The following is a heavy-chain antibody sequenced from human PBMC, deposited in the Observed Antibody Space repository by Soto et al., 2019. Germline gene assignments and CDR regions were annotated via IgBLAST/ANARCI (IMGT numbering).Heavy chain of an antibody. D-gene: IGHD6-13*01. CDR1: GFTFSSYA. J-gene: IGHJ6*02. CDR3: AKDRDGAAAGPTKSYGMDV. V-gene: IGHV3-23*01. CDR2: ISGSGDST. Sequence: EVQLLESGGGLIQPGESLRLSCAASGFTFSSYAMSWVRQAPGKGLEWVSVISGSGDSTYYADSVRGRFTISRDNSKNTLYLQMNSLRAEDTAVYYCAKDRDGAAAGPTKSYGMDVWGQGTTVTVSS.